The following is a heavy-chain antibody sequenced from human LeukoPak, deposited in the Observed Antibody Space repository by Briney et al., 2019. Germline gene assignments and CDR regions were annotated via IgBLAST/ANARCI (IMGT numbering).Heavy chain of an antibody. CDR2: ISAYNGNT. D-gene: IGHD2-8*01. V-gene: IGHV1-18*01. CDR3: ARERYCTNGVCFKYYGMDV. Sequence: ASVKVSCKASGYTFTSYGISWVRQAPGQGLEWMGWISAYNGNTNYAQKLQGRVTMTTDTSTSTAYMELRSLRSDDTAVYYCARERYCTNGVCFKYYGMDVWGQGTTVTVSS. J-gene: IGHJ6*02. CDR1: GYTFTSYG.